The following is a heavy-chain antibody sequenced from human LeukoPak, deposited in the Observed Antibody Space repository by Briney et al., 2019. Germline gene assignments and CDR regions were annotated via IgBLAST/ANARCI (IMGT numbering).Heavy chain of an antibody. D-gene: IGHD4-11*01. Sequence: ASVKVSCKASGYTFTSYGISWVRQAPGQGLEWMGWISAYNGNTNYAQKLQGRVTMTTDTSTSTAYMELRSLRSDDTAVYYCAAETTDHYYYYGMDVWGQGTTVTVSS. CDR3: AAETTDHYYYYGMDV. CDR2: ISAYNGNT. J-gene: IGHJ6*02. V-gene: IGHV1-18*01. CDR1: GYTFTSYG.